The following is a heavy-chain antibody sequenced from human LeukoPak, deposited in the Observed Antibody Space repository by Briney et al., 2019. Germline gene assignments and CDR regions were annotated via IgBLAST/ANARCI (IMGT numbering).Heavy chain of an antibody. Sequence: GSVKVSCKASGYTFTSYDINWVRQATGQGREWMGWMNLNSGNTGYAQKFQGRVTMTRNTSISTAYMELSSLRSEDTAVYYCARGDFIAVAGTDYYYGMDVWGQGTTVTVSS. J-gene: IGHJ6*02. CDR2: MNLNSGNT. CDR1: GYTFTSYD. CDR3: ARGDFIAVAGTDYYYGMDV. V-gene: IGHV1-8*01. D-gene: IGHD6-19*01.